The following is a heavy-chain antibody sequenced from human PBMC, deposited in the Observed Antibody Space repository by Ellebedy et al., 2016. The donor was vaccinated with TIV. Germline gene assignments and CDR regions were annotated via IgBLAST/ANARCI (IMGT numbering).Heavy chain of an antibody. D-gene: IGHD1-26*01. Sequence: GESLKISCAASGFMFSSYGMHWVRQSPGKGLEWLAVIRFDGSEKYYADSVKGRFTISRDNSKNTLYLQMNSLRAEDTAVYYCAREFEDYYFDIWGRGTLVTVSS. CDR3: AREFEDYYFDI. V-gene: IGHV3-33*08. CDR1: GFMFSSYG. J-gene: IGHJ2*01. CDR2: IRFDGSEK.